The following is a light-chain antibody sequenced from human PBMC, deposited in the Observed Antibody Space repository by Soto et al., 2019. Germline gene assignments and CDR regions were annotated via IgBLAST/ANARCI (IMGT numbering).Light chain of an antibody. Sequence: DIQMTQSPSTLSASVGARVPITCRASQSISSWLAWYQQKPGKAPKLLIYDASSLESGVPSRFRGSGSETDFTLTITSLQPEDFATYYCQQSYTTPRTFGQGTKVDNK. V-gene: IGKV1-39*01. CDR2: DAS. CDR3: QQSYTTPRT. J-gene: IGKJ1*01. CDR1: QSISSW.